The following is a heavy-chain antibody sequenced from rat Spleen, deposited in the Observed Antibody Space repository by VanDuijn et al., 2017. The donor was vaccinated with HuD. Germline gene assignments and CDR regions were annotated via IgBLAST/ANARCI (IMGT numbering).Heavy chain of an antibody. Sequence: EVHLVESDGGLVQPGRSLKLSCAASGFIFSDFYMAWVRQAPTKGLEWVATISYDGSKTYYRDSVKGRFTISRDNARSTLNLHMDSLRSEDTATYYCTRRGYLSDWYFDYWGQGVMVTVSS. CDR1: GFIFSDFY. V-gene: IGHV5-29*01. J-gene: IGHJ2*01. CDR2: ISYDGSKT. CDR3: TRRGYLSDWYFDY. D-gene: IGHD4-4*01.